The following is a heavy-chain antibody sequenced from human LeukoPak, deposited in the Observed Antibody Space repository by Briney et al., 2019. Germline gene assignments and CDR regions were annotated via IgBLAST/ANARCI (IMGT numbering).Heavy chain of an antibody. J-gene: IGHJ4*02. CDR3: AREKYGCSNYVAFDY. D-gene: IGHD4-11*01. Sequence: GGSLRLSCAASGFTFSSYWMHWVRQAPGKGLVWVSRINSDGSSTSYADSVKGRFTISRDNAKNTLYLQMNSLRAEDTAVYYCAREKYGCSNYVAFDYWGQGTLVTVSS. CDR1: GFTFSSYW. CDR2: INSDGSST. V-gene: IGHV3-74*01.